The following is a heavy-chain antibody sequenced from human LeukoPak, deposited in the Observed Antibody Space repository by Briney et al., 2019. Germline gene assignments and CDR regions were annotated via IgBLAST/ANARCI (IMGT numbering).Heavy chain of an antibody. J-gene: IGHJ6*04. D-gene: IGHD3-3*02. V-gene: IGHV1-69*06. Sequence: SVKVPCKASGGTFSSYAISWVRQAPGQGLEWMGGIIPIFGTANYAQKFQGRVTITADKSTSTAYMELSSLRSEDTAVYYCAAGATATRIYYYYGMDVWGKGTTVTVSS. CDR1: GGTFSSYA. CDR3: AAGATATRIYYYYGMDV. CDR2: IIPIFGTA.